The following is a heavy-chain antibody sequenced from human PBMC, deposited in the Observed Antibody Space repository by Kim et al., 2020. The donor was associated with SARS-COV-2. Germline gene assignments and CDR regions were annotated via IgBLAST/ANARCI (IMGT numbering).Heavy chain of an antibody. CDR3: ARSHYDILTGYWFDP. V-gene: IGHV3-11*01. D-gene: IGHD3-9*01. J-gene: IGHJ5*02. Sequence: DSVKGRFTISRDNAKNSLYLQMNSLRAEDTAVYYCARSHYDILTGYWFDPWGQGTLVTVSS.